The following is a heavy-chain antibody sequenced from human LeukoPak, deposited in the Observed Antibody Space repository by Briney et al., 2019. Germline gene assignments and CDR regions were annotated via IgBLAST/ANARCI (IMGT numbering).Heavy chain of an antibody. D-gene: IGHD3-22*01. V-gene: IGHV3-11*04. CDR2: TGSSGSTI. Sequence: GGSLRLSCAASGFTFSDYYMSWIRQAPGKGLEWVSYTGSSGSTIYYADSVKGRFTISRDNAKKQLYLQMNSLRAEDTAVYHCARDPYYCDSSGYPGRQYYFDYWGQGTLVTVSS. CDR3: ARDPYYCDSSGYPGRQYYFDY. CDR1: GFTFSDYY. J-gene: IGHJ4*02.